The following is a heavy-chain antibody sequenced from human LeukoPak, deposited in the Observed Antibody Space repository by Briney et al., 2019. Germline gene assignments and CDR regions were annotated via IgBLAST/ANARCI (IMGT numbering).Heavy chain of an antibody. CDR1: GYTFTGYY. J-gene: IGHJ4*02. V-gene: IGHV1-2*02. Sequence: GASVKVSCKASGYTFTGYYIHWVRQAPGQGLEWMGWINTNSGGTNHAQKFQGRVTMTRDTSISTAYMELSRLRSDDTAVYYCARASHYYGSGNPPFDYWGQGTLVTVSS. D-gene: IGHD3-10*01. CDR3: ARASHYYGSGNPPFDY. CDR2: INTNSGGT.